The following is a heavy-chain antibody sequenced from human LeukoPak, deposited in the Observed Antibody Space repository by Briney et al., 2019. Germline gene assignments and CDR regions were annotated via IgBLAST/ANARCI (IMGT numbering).Heavy chain of an antibody. D-gene: IGHD3-10*01. V-gene: IGHV4-39*01. CDR2: INYSGSS. Sequence: SETLSLTCTVSGDSISSSSYYWGWIRQPPGKGLEWIGSINYSGSSYYKPSLKSRVTISVDTSKNQFSLKLSAVTAADTAVYYCASLYGSGRYYNANNWLDPWGQGTLLAISS. J-gene: IGHJ5*02. CDR3: ASLYGSGRYYNANNWLDP. CDR1: GDSISSSSYY.